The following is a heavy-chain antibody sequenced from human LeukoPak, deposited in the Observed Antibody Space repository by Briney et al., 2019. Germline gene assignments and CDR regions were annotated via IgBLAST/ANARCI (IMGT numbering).Heavy chain of an antibody. Sequence: SETLSLTCAVYGGSFSGFYWNWIRQPPGKGLEWIGEVDHSGSTNYNPSLKSRVTISVDRSKNQFSLKLSSVTAADTAVYYCARDNDGYYYDSSGYYGAFDIWGQGTMVTVSS. V-gene: IGHV4-34*01. CDR3: ARDNDGYYYDSSGYYGAFDI. CDR1: GGSFSGFY. J-gene: IGHJ3*02. CDR2: VDHSGST. D-gene: IGHD3-22*01.